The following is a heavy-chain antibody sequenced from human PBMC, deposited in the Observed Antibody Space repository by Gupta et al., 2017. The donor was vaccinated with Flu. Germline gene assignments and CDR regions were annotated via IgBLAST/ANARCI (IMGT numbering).Heavy chain of an antibody. Sequence: QVQLQEPGPGLVKPSETLSLTCSVSGGSIRISYWGWIRQPPRKGLEWIAYIYHSGSTYHNPSLTRRVTISIDTSEKQFSLKVNSVTAADTAVYYCARVPNQYCTSTTCSPYYFDYWGQGTLVTVSS. CDR3: ARVPNQYCTSTTCSPYYFDY. CDR1: GGSIRISY. J-gene: IGHJ4*02. V-gene: IGHV4-59*13. D-gene: IGHD2-2*01. CDR2: IYHSGST.